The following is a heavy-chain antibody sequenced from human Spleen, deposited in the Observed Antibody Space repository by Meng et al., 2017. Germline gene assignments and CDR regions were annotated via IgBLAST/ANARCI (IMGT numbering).Heavy chain of an antibody. D-gene: IGHD5-24*01. J-gene: IGHJ4*02. CDR1: GFSFSSYE. CDR3: ASGGSATGYNGDSF. CDR2: ISSNGNTI. Sequence: GESLKISCAASGFSFSSYEMNWVRQAPGKGLDWVSYISSNGNTIYYADSVKGRFSISRDNAKHSLYLQMDSLRAEDTAVYYCASGGSATGYNGDSFWSQGTLVTVSS. V-gene: IGHV3-48*03.